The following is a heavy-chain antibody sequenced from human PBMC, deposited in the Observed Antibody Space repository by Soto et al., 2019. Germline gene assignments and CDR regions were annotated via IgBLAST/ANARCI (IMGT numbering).Heavy chain of an antibody. J-gene: IGHJ5*01. D-gene: IGHD3-16*01. CDR3: ARIPVDTYMISCFDP. CDR2: ICYSGYT. Sequence: SETLSIPFTVFGNSVNRGYYYWGWIRQPPGNGLEWIGYICYSGYTNCSPSLKSRVAISLDTSHKQFSLRLSSVTAADTAVYFCARIPVDTYMISCFDPWGQGTLVTVPS. V-gene: IGHV4-61*01. CDR1: GNSVNRGYYY.